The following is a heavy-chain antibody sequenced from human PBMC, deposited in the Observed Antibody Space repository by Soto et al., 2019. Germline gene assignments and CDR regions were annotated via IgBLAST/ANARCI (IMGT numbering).Heavy chain of an antibody. CDR1: GYTFHDYT. V-gene: IGHV1-18*04. CDR3: ASNSSDLYGWLDP. D-gene: IGHD3-22*01. CDR2: MNPYIAYA. J-gene: IGHJ5*02. Sequence: QVQLVQSEAEVKEPGASVKVSCKASGYTFHDYTISWVRQAPGQGLEWMGWMNPYIAYAQSALNLRGRVSLTADTSTNTAYMELRNLTSNDTAVYYCASNSSDLYGWLDPWCQGTLVTVSS.